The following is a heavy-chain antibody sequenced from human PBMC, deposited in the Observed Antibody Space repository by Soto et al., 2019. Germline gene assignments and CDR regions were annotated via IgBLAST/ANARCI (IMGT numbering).Heavy chain of an antibody. CDR3: ARKGTCGPVDF. Sequence: QDQLVQSGGEVKKPGASVKVSCKASGYRFTSYGFTWVRQAPGQGLEWVGWISANNGNAHYAQKLQGIFTMTTDTATSTVYMELRILRSDDTAVYDCARKGTCGPVDFWGQGTLVTVSS. J-gene: IGHJ4*02. D-gene: IGHD1-1*01. V-gene: IGHV1-18*01. CDR2: ISANNGNA. CDR1: GYRFTSYG.